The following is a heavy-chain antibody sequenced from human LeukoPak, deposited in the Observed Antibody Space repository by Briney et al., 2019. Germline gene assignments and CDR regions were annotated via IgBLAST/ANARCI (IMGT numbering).Heavy chain of an antibody. V-gene: IGHV3-23*01. Sequence: GGSLRLSCAASGFTFSSYAMSCVRQAPGKGLVCGSGISGSGGSTYYRDSVKDRLTISRDNSKHTLYLKINRARAEDAAVYYCAKDVGVSVLSGNYGSDYWGEGTPVTVSS. CDR2: ISGSGGST. CDR1: GFTFSSYA. CDR3: AKDVGVSVLSGNYGSDY. D-gene: IGHD3-10*01. J-gene: IGHJ4*02.